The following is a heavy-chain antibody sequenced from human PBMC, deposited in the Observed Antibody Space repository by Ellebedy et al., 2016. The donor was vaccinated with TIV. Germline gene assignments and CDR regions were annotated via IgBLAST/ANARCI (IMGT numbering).Heavy chain of an antibody. V-gene: IGHV1-3*04. J-gene: IGHJ6*03. Sequence: AASVKVSCKASGYIFTTYPIHWVRQAPGQRLEWMGWIHTGNGNTKYSQKFQDRVTLTRDTSASTASMELSSLRSEDTALYYCAGSSSWYSGNYMDVWGKGTAVTVSS. CDR1: GYIFTTYP. CDR3: AGSSSWYSGNYMDV. D-gene: IGHD6-13*01. CDR2: IHTGNGNT.